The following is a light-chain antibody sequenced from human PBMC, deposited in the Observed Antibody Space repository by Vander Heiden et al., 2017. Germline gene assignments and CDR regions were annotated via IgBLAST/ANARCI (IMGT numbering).Light chain of an antibody. CDR2: GAS. V-gene: IGKV3-20*01. Sequence: MLPQSPGPLSLSPGERATLSCMASQSVSSSYLAWYQQKPGQAPRLLIYGASSRATGIPDRFSGSGSGTDFTLTISRLEPEDFAVYYCQQYGSSPRLTVGGGTKVEIK. J-gene: IGKJ4*01. CDR1: QSVSSSY. CDR3: QQYGSSPRLT.